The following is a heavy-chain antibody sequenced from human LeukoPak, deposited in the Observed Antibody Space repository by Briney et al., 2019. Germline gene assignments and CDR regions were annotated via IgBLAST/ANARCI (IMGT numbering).Heavy chain of an antibody. CDR2: LYYSGST. CDR3: ARVGRGSFDI. Sequence: PSETLSLTCTVSGGSISSYYWSWIRQSPGKGLEWIGYLYYSGSTNYNPSLKSRVTISVNTSKNQFSLKLSSVTAADTAVYFCARVGRGSFDIWGQGTMVTVSS. CDR1: GGSISSYY. D-gene: IGHD1-26*01. J-gene: IGHJ3*02. V-gene: IGHV4-59*01.